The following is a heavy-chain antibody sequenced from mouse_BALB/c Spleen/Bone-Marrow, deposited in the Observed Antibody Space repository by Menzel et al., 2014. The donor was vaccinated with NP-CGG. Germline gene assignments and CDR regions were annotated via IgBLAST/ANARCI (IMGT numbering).Heavy chain of an antibody. CDR2: IWAGGST. Sequence: VHLVESGPGLVAPSQSLSISCTVSGFSLTSYGVHWVRQPPGQGLEWLGAIWAGGSTNYNSALMSRLRINKDNSKSQVFLKMNSLQTDDTAMYYCAREGRGYYGSSGAAMDYWGQGTTVTVSS. CDR1: GFSLTSYG. D-gene: IGHD1-1*01. J-gene: IGHJ4*01. CDR3: AREGRGYYGSSGAAMDY. V-gene: IGHV2-9*02.